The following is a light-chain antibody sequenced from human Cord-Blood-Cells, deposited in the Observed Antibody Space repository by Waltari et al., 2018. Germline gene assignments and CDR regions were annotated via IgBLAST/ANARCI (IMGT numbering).Light chain of an antibody. CDR3: CSYAGSSTLV. Sequence: QSALTQPASVSGSPGQSITISCTGTSSDVGGYNLVSWYQQHPGKAPNLMIYEGRKRPSGVSNRLSGSKSGNTASLTISGLQAEDEADYYCCSYAGSSTLVFGGGTKLTVL. CDR1: SSDVGGYNL. CDR2: EGR. J-gene: IGLJ2*01. V-gene: IGLV2-23*01.